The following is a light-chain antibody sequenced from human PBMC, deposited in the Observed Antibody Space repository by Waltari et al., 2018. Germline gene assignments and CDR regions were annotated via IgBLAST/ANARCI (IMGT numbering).Light chain of an antibody. Sequence: DIQMTQSPSTLSASVGDRVTITCRASQSISNWLAWYQQKPGKAPKVLIYKSFTLQSGVPSRFSGSGSETEFCLTISSLQPDDFATYYCQQYNIWPYTFGQGTTLEI. J-gene: IGKJ2*01. CDR3: QQYNIWPYT. CDR2: KSF. CDR1: QSISNW. V-gene: IGKV1-5*03.